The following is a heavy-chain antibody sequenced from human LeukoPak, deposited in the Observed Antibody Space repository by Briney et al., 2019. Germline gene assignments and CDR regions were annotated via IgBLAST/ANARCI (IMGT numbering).Heavy chain of an antibody. J-gene: IGHJ6*03. CDR1: GFTFSSYS. CDR3: AREAITMVRGPPRDYYYYYMDV. D-gene: IGHD3-10*01. V-gene: IGHV3-21*01. CDR2: ISSSSSYI. Sequence: PGGSLRLSCAASGFTFSSYSMNWVRQAPGKGLEWVSSISSSSSYIYYADSVKGRFTISRDNAKNSLYLQMNSLRAEDTAVYYCAREAITMVRGPPRDYYYYYMDVWGKGTTVTISS.